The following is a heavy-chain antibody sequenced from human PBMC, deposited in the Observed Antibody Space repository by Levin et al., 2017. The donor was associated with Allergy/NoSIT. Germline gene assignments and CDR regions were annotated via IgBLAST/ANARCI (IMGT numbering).Heavy chain of an antibody. CDR2: ISVSGDNT. CDR3: AKGRGYCSGGSCYSDY. D-gene: IGHD2-15*01. V-gene: IGHV3-23*01. CDR1: GFTFSSYA. Sequence: GESLRLSCAASGFTFSSYAMSWVRQAPGKGLEWVSSISVSGDNTYYADSVKGRFTISRDTSKNTLYLQMNSLRAEDTAVYYCAKGRGYCSGGSCYSDYWGQGTLVTVSS. J-gene: IGHJ4*02.